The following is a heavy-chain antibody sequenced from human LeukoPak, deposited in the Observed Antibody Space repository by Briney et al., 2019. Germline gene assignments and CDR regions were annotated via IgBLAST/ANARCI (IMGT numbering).Heavy chain of an antibody. CDR3: ATDNYYYYGMDV. CDR2: IYTSGST. J-gene: IGHJ6*02. Sequence: SETLFLTCTVSGGSISSGSYYWNWIRQPAGKGLEWIGRIYTSGSTNYNPSLKSRVTISVDTSKNQFSLKLSSVTAADTAVYYCATDNYYYYGMDVWGQGTTVTVSS. V-gene: IGHV4-61*02. CDR1: GGSISSGSYY.